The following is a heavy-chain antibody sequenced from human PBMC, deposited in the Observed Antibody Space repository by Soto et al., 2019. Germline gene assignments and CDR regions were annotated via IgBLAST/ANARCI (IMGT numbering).Heavy chain of an antibody. V-gene: IGHV3-23*01. D-gene: IGHD5-12*01. CDR2: ISVSGDKT. J-gene: IGHJ4*02. Sequence: EVHLLESGVDLVQPGGSLRLSCAASGFSFTAYIMSWFRQAPGQGLEWVSAISVSGDKTYYADSVKGRFTISRDDAKNTLYLQLNSLRVDDTAIYYCAKGGWLDDCGQGTLVTVSS. CDR3: AKGGWLDD. CDR1: GFSFTAYI.